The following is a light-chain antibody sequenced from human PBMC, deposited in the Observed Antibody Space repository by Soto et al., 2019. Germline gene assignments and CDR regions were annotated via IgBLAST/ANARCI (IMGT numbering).Light chain of an antibody. J-gene: IGKJ5*01. CDR2: GAS. V-gene: IGKV3-20*01. CDR1: QSVTTR. Sequence: IGLTQSPVTLSLSPGERVTLSCRASQSVTTRLAWYQHKPGQAPTLLMSGASNRASGVPVRFSGSGSGTDFTLTITRLEPEDFALYYCQQYGGSPITFGLGTRLEI. CDR3: QQYGGSPIT.